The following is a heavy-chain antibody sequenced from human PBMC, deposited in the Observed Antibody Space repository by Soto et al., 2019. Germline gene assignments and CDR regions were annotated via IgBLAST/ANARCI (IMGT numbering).Heavy chain of an antibody. V-gene: IGHV1-69*01. CDR2: IIPIFGTP. D-gene: IGHD5-12*01. Sequence: QVQLVQSWAEVKKPGSSVKVSCKASGVTFSRQDMRWVRQAPGQGLEWMGGIIPIFGTPQYAEKFQDRVTITADESTSTATMELSSLTSEDTAVYYCATNEGRDGYSFDYWGQGTLVTVSS. CDR3: ATNEGRDGYSFDY. CDR1: GVTFSRQD. J-gene: IGHJ4*02.